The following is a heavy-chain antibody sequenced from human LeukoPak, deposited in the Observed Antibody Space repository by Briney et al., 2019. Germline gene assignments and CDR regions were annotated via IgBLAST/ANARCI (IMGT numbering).Heavy chain of an antibody. CDR1: GGTFSSYA. Sequence: SVKVSFKASGGTFSSYAISWVRQAPAQGLEWMGRIILIFGTANYAQKFQGRVTITTDKSTSTAYMELSSLRSEDTAVYYCARVSVGATEPFDYWGQGTLVTVSS. CDR2: IILIFGTA. CDR3: ARVSVGATEPFDY. V-gene: IGHV1-69*05. J-gene: IGHJ4*02. D-gene: IGHD1-26*01.